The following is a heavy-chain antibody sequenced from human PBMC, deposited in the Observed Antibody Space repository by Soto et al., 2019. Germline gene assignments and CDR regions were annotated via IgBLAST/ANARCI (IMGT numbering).Heavy chain of an antibody. CDR3: ARDSGYSYGYEYYYGMDV. CDR2: IKQDGSEK. V-gene: IGHV3-7*01. D-gene: IGHD5-18*01. J-gene: IGHJ6*02. Sequence: GGSLRLSCAASGFTFSSYWMSWVRQAPGKGLEWVANIKQDGSEKYYVDSVKGRFTISRDNAKNSLYLQMNSLRAEDTAVYYCARDSGYSYGYEYYYGMDVWGQGTTVTVSS. CDR1: GFTFSSYW.